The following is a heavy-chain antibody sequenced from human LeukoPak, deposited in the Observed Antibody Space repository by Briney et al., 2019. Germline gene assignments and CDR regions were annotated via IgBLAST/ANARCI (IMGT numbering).Heavy chain of an antibody. Sequence: PSETLSLTCTVSGGSISSGDYYWSWIRQPPGKGLEWLGYIYYSGSTYYNPSLQSRVIISVYTSKNQFSLKLTSVTAADTAVYYCARALYSMTTVTTEYWFDYWGQGTLVTVSS. V-gene: IGHV4-30-4*01. CDR3: ARALYSMTTVTTEYWFDY. J-gene: IGHJ4*02. CDR1: GGSISSGDYY. D-gene: IGHD4-17*01. CDR2: IYYSGST.